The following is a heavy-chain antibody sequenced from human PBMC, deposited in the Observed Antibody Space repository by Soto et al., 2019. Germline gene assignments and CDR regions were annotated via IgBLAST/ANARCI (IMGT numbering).Heavy chain of an antibody. Sequence: QVTLKESGPVLVKPTETLTLTCTVSGFSLSNARMGVSWIRQPPGKALEWLAHIFSNDEKSYSTSLKSRLTNSKDTSKSQVVLTMTNMDPVDTATYYCARNPLVAHYYYYGMDVWGQGTTVTVSS. CDR1: GFSLSNARMG. CDR3: ARNPLVAHYYYYGMDV. CDR2: IFSNDEK. V-gene: IGHV2-26*01. D-gene: IGHD2-8*02. J-gene: IGHJ6*02.